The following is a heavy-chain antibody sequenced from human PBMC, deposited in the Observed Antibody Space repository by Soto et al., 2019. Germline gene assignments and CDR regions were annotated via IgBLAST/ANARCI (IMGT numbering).Heavy chain of an antibody. Sequence: SETLSLTCSVSGGSISSTDYFWGWIRQPPGKGLEWIGSIYSAGSTYNPSLKSRVTIFTDTSNNQFALKLSSVTAADTAVYYCARYGSKSYFRFFDHWGQGALVTVSS. CDR2: IYSAGST. CDR1: GGSISSTDYF. CDR3: ARYGSKSYFRFFDH. V-gene: IGHV4-39*01. D-gene: IGHD3-10*01. J-gene: IGHJ4*02.